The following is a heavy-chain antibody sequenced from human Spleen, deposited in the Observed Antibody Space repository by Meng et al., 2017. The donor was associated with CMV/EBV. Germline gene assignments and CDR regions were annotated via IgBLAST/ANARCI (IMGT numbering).Heavy chain of an antibody. V-gene: IGHV3-30-3*01. J-gene: IGHJ4*02. Sequence: QVQLVESGGGVVQPGTSLRLSCAASGFTFSSYAMHWVRQAPGKGLEWVAVISYDGSNKYYADSVKGRFTISRDNSKNTLYLQMNSLRAEDTAVYYCARGWAGDYWGQGTLVTVSS. CDR2: ISYDGSNK. CDR3: ARGWAGDY. D-gene: IGHD3-16*01. CDR1: GFTFSSYA.